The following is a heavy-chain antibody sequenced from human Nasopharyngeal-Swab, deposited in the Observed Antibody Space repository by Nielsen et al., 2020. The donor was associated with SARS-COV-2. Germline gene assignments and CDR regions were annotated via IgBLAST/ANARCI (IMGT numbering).Heavy chain of an antibody. D-gene: IGHD3-9*01. J-gene: IGHJ6*03. CDR2: IYPGDSDT. CDR3: ARLRFNWLLGYYYYYMDV. CDR1: GYSFSTYW. Sequence: GESLKISCRGSGYSFSTYWIAWVRQMPGKDLEWMGVIYPGDSDTRYSPSFQGRVTISAAQAINTAYLQWDSLQASDTAIYYCARLRFNWLLGYYYYYMDVWGTGTTVTVSS. V-gene: IGHV5-51*01.